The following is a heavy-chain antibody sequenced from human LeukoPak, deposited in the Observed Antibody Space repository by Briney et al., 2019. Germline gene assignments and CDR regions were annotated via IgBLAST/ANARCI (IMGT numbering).Heavy chain of an antibody. CDR1: GYTFTGYY. J-gene: IGHJ5*02. CDR2: INPNSGGT. CDR3: ARDLSVPAAIENWFDP. D-gene: IGHD2-2*01. V-gene: IGHV1-2*02. Sequence: ASVKVSCKASGYTFTGYYMHWVRQAPGQGLEWMGWINPNSGGTNYAQKFQGRVTMTRDTSISTAYMELSRLRSDDTAVYYCARDLSVPAAIENWFDPWGQGTLVTVSS.